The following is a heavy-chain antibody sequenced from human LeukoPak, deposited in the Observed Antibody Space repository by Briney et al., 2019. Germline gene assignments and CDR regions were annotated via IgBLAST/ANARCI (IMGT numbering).Heavy chain of an antibody. CDR3: ARGGRMDYYGSSGPGAFDI. V-gene: IGHV4-59*01. Sequence: SETLSLTCTVSGGSISSYYWSWIRQPPGKGLEWIGYIYYSGSTNYNPSLKSRVTISVDTSKNQFSLKLSSVTAADTAVYYCARGGRMDYYGSSGPGAFDIWGQGTMVTVSS. J-gene: IGHJ3*02. CDR2: IYYSGST. CDR1: GGSISSYY. D-gene: IGHD3-22*01.